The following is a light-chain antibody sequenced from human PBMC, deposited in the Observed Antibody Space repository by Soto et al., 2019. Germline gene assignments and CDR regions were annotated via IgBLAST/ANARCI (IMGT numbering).Light chain of an antibody. CDR2: DVS. CDR3: SSYTSSSTHV. Sequence: QSALTQPASVSGSPGQSNTSSCTGTSSDVGAYNFVSWYQQHPGKVPKLMIFDVSSRPSGVSDRFSGSKSVNTASLTISGLQAEDEGDYYCSSYTSSSTHVFGSGTKLTVL. V-gene: IGLV2-14*03. J-gene: IGLJ1*01. CDR1: SSDVGAYNF.